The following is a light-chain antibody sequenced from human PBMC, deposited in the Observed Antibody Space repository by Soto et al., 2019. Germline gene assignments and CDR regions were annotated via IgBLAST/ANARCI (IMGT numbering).Light chain of an antibody. V-gene: IGKV3-15*01. CDR1: QSVSNN. Sequence: EIVMTQSPATLSVSPGERGTLSCMASQSVSNNLAWYQQKPGQAPRLLIYGASTRATGIPARFSGTGSGTEFTLTISSLQSEDFAVYYCQQRSNWPITFGQGTRLEIK. J-gene: IGKJ5*01. CDR2: GAS. CDR3: QQRSNWPIT.